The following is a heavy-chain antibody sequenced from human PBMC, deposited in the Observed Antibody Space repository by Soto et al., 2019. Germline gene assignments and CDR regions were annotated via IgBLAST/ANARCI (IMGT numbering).Heavy chain of an antibody. Sequence: PSETLSLTCTVSGGSIYSGGSYWTWIRQHPGKGLEWIGYVYYSGSTYYNPSLKSRVAISLDTSKNHFSLKLSSVTAADTAVYYCARAEGNWFGPWGQGTLVTVSS. CDR2: VYYSGST. CDR3: ARAEGNWFGP. CDR1: GGSIYSGGSY. V-gene: IGHV4-31*03. J-gene: IGHJ5*02.